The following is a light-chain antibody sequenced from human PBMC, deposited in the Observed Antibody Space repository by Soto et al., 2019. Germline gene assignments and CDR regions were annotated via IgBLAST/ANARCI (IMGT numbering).Light chain of an antibody. CDR3: QQYNNWPRT. CDR1: QSVGHN. Sequence: DIVMTQSPVTLSVSPGDRATLSCRASQSVGHNLAWFQQKPGQAPRLLIYGASAGATGIPDRLSGSGFGTELTLTISSLQSEDLAIYYCQQYNNWPRTFGQGTKVEMK. J-gene: IGKJ1*01. V-gene: IGKV3-15*01. CDR2: GAS.